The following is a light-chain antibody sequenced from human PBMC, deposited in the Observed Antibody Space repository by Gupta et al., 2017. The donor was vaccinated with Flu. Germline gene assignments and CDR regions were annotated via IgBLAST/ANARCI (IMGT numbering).Light chain of an antibody. CDR1: QGLTGY. CDR2: AAS. CDR3: QKKRY. J-gene: IGKJ4*01. V-gene: IGKV1-9*01. Sequence: DIQVTQSPSFLSASVGDTVTITCRASQGLTGYLGWYQQKPGKAPRLLIYAASTLQSGVPSRFSGSGSGTEATLTITSLQPEDFATYDCQKKRYFGGGTKVEIK.